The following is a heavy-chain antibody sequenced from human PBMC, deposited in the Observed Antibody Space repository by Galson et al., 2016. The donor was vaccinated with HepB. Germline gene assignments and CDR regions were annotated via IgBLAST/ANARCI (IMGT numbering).Heavy chain of an antibody. CDR3: AREGQQLYYFDY. D-gene: IGHD6-13*01. J-gene: IGHJ4*02. V-gene: IGHV6-1*01. CDR1: GDSVSSDSAA. CDR2: TYYRSKWYN. Sequence: CAISGDSVSSDSAAWNWIRQSPSRGLEWLGRTYYRSKWYNDYAVSVKSRITINPDTSKNQFSLQLNSVTPEDAAVYYCAREGQQLYYFDYWAQGTLVTVSS.